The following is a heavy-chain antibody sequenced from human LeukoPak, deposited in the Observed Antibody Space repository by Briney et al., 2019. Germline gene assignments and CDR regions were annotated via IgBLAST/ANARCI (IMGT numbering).Heavy chain of an antibody. V-gene: IGHV3-30*04. Sequence: PGGSLRLSCAASRFTFSSYAMHWVRQAPGKGLEWVAVISYDGSNKYYADSVKGRFTISRDNSKNTLYLQMNSLRAEDTAVYYCASLDTALLNSAYWGQGTLVTVSS. CDR3: ASLDTALLNSAY. CDR2: ISYDGSNK. CDR1: RFTFSSYA. D-gene: IGHD5-18*01. J-gene: IGHJ4*02.